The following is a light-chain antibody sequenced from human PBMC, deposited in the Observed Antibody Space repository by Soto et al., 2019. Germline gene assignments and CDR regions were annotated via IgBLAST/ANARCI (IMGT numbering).Light chain of an antibody. J-gene: IGLJ3*02. V-gene: IGLV2-14*01. CDR3: STYTSTITWV. CDR1: SSDLGGYKY. Sequence: QSALTQPASVSGSPGQSITISCTGTSSDLGGYKYVSWYQHHPGKAPKLIIYEVTNRPSGVSSRFSGSKSGNTPSLTISGLQAEDEADYYCSTYTSTITWVFGGGTKLTVL. CDR2: EVT.